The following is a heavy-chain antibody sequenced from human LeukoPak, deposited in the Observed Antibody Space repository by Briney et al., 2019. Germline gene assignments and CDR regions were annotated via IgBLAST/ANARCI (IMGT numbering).Heavy chain of an antibody. Sequence: PGGSLRLSCAASGFTVSSNYMSWVRQAPGKGLEWVGCIKSKTDGGTTDYAAPVKGRFTISRDDSKNTLYLQMDSLKTEDTAVYYCTTITNYYDSRGWPDYWGQGTLVTVSS. V-gene: IGHV3-15*01. CDR2: IKSKTDGGTT. J-gene: IGHJ4*02. D-gene: IGHD3-22*01. CDR1: GFTVSSNY. CDR3: TTITNYYDSRGWPDY.